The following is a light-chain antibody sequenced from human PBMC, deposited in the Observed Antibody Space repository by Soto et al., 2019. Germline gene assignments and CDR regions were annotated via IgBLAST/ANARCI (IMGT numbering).Light chain of an antibody. Sequence: QSVLTQPPSASGTPGQRVTISCSGSSSNIGSNSVNWFKQFPGAAPKVLIYYNNRRPAGVPDRFSGSKSGTSASLAISGLQSEDEADYYCAAWDDSLKGVIFGGGTKLTVL. CDR3: AAWDDSLKGVI. J-gene: IGLJ2*01. V-gene: IGLV1-44*01. CDR2: YNN. CDR1: SSNIGSNS.